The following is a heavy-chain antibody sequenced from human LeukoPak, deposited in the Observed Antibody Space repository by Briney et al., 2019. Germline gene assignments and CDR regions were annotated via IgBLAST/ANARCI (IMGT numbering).Heavy chain of an antibody. CDR3: ARDAGQRNLRYFDY. D-gene: IGHD3-9*01. V-gene: IGHV1-24*01. J-gene: IGHJ4*02. Sequence: ASVKVSCKVSGYTLTELSMHWVRQAPGKGLEWMGGFDPEDGETIYAQKFQGRVTMTRDTSTSTVYMELSSLRSEDTAVYYCARDAGQRNLRYFDYWGQGTLVTVSS. CDR1: GYTLTELS. CDR2: FDPEDGET.